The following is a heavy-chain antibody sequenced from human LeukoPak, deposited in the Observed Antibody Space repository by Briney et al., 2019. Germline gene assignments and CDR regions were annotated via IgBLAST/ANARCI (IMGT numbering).Heavy chain of an antibody. CDR2: IYSGGAT. CDR1: GITVSTNY. J-gene: IGHJ3*02. Sequence: PGGSLRLSCAASGITVSTNYMSWVRQAPGKGLEWVSIIYSGGATFYADSVKGRFTISRENSKNTLWLQMNSLRAEDTAVYYCARQYQLLSNAFDIWGQGTMVTVSS. D-gene: IGHD2-2*01. CDR3: ARQYQLLSNAFDI. V-gene: IGHV3-66*04.